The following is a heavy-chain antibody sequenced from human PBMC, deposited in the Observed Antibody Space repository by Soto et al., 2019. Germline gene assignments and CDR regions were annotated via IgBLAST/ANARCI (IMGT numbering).Heavy chain of an antibody. CDR2: IWYDGSNK. CDR1: GFTFSSYG. V-gene: IGHV3-33*01. CDR3: ARGPIITIYYAGDYFDY. D-gene: IGHD3-9*01. Sequence: GGSLRLSCAASGFTFSSYGMHWVRQAPGKGLEWVAVIWYDGSNKYYADSVKGRFTISRDNSKNTLYLQMNSLRAEDTAVYYCARGPIITIYYAGDYFDYWGQGTLVTVSS. J-gene: IGHJ4*02.